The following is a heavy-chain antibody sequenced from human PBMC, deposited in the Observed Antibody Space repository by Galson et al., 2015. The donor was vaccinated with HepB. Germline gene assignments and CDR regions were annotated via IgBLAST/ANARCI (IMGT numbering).Heavy chain of an antibody. CDR1: GFTFNTYA. CDR3: ARDQRWELSAFDY. CDR2: IWYDGSNK. D-gene: IGHD1-26*01. Sequence: SLRLSCAASGFTFNTYAMTWVRQAPGKGLEWVAVIWYDGSNKYYADSVKGRFTISRDNSKNTLYLQMNSLRAEDTAVYYCARDQRWELSAFDYWGQGTLVTVSS. J-gene: IGHJ4*02. V-gene: IGHV3-33*08.